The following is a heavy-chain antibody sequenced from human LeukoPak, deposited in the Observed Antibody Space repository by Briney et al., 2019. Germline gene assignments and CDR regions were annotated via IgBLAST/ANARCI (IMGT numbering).Heavy chain of an antibody. V-gene: IGHV3-48*02. CDR3: ALGVTTVNVFVI. CDR1: GFTFSSYS. D-gene: IGHD4-17*01. Sequence: GGSLRLSCAASGFTFSSYSMNWVRQAPGKGLEWVSYISSSSSTIYYADSVKGRFTISRDNAKNSLYLQMNSLRDEDTAVYYCALGVTTVNVFVIWGQGTMVTVSS. J-gene: IGHJ3*02. CDR2: ISSSSSTI.